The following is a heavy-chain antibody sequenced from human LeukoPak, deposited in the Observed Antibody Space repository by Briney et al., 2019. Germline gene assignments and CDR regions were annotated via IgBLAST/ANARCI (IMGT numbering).Heavy chain of an antibody. CDR3: ARDPYPYSSGSGY. D-gene: IGHD6-19*01. CDR1: GYTLTELS. V-gene: IGHV1-24*01. CDR2: FDPEDGET. Sequence: ASVKVSCKVSGYTLTELSMHWVRQAPGKGLEWMGGFDPEDGETIYAQKLQGRVTMTTDTSTSTAYMELRSLRSDDTAVYYCARDPYPYSSGSGYWGQGTLVTVSS. J-gene: IGHJ4*02.